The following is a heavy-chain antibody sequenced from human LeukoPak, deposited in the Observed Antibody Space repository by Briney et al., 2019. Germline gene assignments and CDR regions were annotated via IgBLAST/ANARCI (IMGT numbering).Heavy chain of an antibody. D-gene: IGHD2-2*01. Sequence: GGSLRLSCAASGFTFSSYWMSWVRQAPGKGLEWVANIKQDGGEKYYVDSVKGRFTISRDNAKNSLYLQMNSLRAEDTAVYYCARGPNIVVVPAARFNYMDVWGKGTTVTVSS. V-gene: IGHV3-7*01. CDR2: IKQDGGEK. J-gene: IGHJ6*03. CDR1: GFTFSSYW. CDR3: ARGPNIVVVPAARFNYMDV.